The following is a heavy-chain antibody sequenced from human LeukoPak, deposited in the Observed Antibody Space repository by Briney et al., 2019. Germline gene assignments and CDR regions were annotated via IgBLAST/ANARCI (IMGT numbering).Heavy chain of an antibody. D-gene: IGHD3-10*01. Sequence: PSETLSLTCTVSGGSISSGDYYWSWIRQPPGKGLEWIGYVYYSGGTYYNPSLKSRVTISLDTSKNQFSLTLSSVTAADTAVYHCARGGGYYYGSGTMNVPTYWGQGTLVTVSS. J-gene: IGHJ4*02. CDR2: VYYSGGT. CDR3: ARGGGYYYGSGTMNVPTY. V-gene: IGHV4-30-4*01. CDR1: GGSISSGDYY.